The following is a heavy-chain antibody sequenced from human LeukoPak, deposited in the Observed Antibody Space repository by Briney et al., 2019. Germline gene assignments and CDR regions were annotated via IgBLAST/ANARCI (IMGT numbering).Heavy chain of an antibody. CDR1: GFTFSSYS. D-gene: IGHD6-6*01. V-gene: IGHV3-21*01. CDR2: ISSGSTYI. Sequence: PGGSLRLSCAASGFTFSSYSMNWVRQAPGKGLEWVSSISSGSTYIYYADSVKGRFTISRDNAKNSLYLQMNSLRAEDTAVYYCAGGSSSDFDYWGQGTLVTVSS. J-gene: IGHJ4*02. CDR3: AGGSSSDFDY.